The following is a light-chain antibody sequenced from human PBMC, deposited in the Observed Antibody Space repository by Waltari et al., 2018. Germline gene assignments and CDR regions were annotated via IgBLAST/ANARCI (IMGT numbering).Light chain of an antibody. CDR1: RSVGGW. Sequence: DIQITQSPSALSASVGDTVTINCRTSRSVGGWMAWFQQKPDKAPRLLIYEASSLAGGVPSRFSGSGSATEFTLTISGLQPDDFATYYCQQYNDLYSFGRGTKLEI. CDR3: QQYNDLYS. CDR2: EAS. J-gene: IGKJ2*01. V-gene: IGKV1-5*01.